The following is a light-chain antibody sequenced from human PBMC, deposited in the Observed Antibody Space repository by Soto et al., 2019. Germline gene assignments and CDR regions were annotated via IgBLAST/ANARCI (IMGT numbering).Light chain of an antibody. V-gene: IGKV3-20*01. CDR1: QSVSSSY. Sequence: EIVLTQSPGTLSLSPGERATLSCRASQSVSSSYLAWYQQKPGQAPRLLIYGASSRATGIPDRFIGSGSGTDFTLTISRLEPEDFAVYYCQQYGSSPLVTFGPGTKVDIK. CDR2: GAS. J-gene: IGKJ3*01. CDR3: QQYGSSPLVT.